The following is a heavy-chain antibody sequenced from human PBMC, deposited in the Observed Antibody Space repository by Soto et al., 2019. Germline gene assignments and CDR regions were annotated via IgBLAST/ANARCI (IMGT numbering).Heavy chain of an antibody. D-gene: IGHD3-3*01. V-gene: IGHV2-26*01. Sequence: SGPTLVNPTETLTLTCTVSGFSLSNARMGVSWIRQPPGKALEWLAHIFSNDEKSYSTSLKSRLTISKDTSKSQVVLTMTNMDPVDTATYYCARIASGPRRFLEWLSLYGNWFDPWGQGTLVTVSS. CDR2: IFSNDEK. CDR1: GFSLSNARMG. CDR3: ARIASGPRRFLEWLSLYGNWFDP. J-gene: IGHJ5*02.